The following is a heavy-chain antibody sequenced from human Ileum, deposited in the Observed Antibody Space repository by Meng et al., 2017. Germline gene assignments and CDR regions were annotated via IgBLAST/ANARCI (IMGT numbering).Heavy chain of an antibody. V-gene: IGHV3-30*01. CDR3: ARTSTVTTQFYYYGMDV. CDR1: GLTISTKW. D-gene: IGHD4-17*01. J-gene: IGHJ6*02. Sequence: GESLKISCAASGLTISTKWMHWVRQAPGKGLEWVAIISYDGSNEYYAESVKGRFTISRDNSKNTLFLQMNSLRAEDTAVYYCARTSTVTTQFYYYGMDVWGQGTTVTVSS. CDR2: ISYDGSNE.